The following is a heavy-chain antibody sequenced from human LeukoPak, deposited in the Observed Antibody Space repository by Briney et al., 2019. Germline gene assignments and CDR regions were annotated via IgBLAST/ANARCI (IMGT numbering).Heavy chain of an antibody. CDR3: ARGTIYRRNDY. D-gene: IGHD2/OR15-2a*01. CDR1: GGSFSGYY. J-gene: IGHJ4*02. CDR2: INHRGST. V-gene: IGHV4-34*01. Sequence: SETLSLTCAVYGGSFSGYYWSWIRQPPGKGLEWIGEINHRGSTNYNPSLKSRVTISVDTSKNQFSLKLSPVTAADTAVYYCARGTIYRRNDYWGQGTLVTVFS.